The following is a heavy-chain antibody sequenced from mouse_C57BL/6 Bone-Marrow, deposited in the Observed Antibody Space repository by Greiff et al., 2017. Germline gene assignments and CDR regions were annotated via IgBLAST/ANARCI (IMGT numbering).Heavy chain of an antibody. CDR3: ARTTVVATYYAMDY. D-gene: IGHD1-1*01. V-gene: IGHV1-22*01. CDR2: INPNNGGT. CDR1: GYTFTDYN. Sequence: VQLQQSGPELVKPGASVKMSCKASGYTFTDYNMHWVKQSHGKSLEWIGYINPNNGGTSYNQKFKGKATLTVNKSSSTAYMELRSLTSEDSAVYYCARTTVVATYYAMDYWGQGTSVTVSS. J-gene: IGHJ4*01.